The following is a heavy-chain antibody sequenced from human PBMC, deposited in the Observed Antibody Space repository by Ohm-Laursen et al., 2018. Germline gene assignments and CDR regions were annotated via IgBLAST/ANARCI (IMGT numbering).Heavy chain of an antibody. J-gene: IGHJ6*02. CDR2: THYSSKWVY. CDR3: SRGQRNYYAMDV. CDR1: GDSVSSNSAA. Sequence: QTLSLTCAISGDSVSSNSAAWNWIRQSPSRGLEWLGRTHYSSKWVYDYAVSVKSRITITPDTSKNQFSLQLNSVTPKDSAVYYCSRGQRNYYAMDVWGQGTTVTVSS. D-gene: IGHD1-1*01. V-gene: IGHV6-1*01.